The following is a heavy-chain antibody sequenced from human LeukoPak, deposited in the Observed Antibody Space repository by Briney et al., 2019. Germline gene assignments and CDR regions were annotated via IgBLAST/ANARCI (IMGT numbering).Heavy chain of an antibody. V-gene: IGHV3-48*03. D-gene: IGHD6-19*01. J-gene: IGHJ4*02. Sequence: GGSLRLSCAASGFTFSSYEMNWVRQAPGKGLEWVSYISSSGSTIYYTDSVKGRFTISRDNAKNSLYLQMNSLRAEDTALYYCARGIAVAGHFDYWGQGTLVTVSS. CDR2: ISSSGSTI. CDR1: GFTFSSYE. CDR3: ARGIAVAGHFDY.